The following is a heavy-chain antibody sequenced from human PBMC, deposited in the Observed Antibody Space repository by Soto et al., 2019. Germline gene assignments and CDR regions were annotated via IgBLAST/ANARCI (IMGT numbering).Heavy chain of an antibody. D-gene: IGHD1-26*01. Sequence: GGSLRLSCAASGFTVSSSQMTWVRQAPGKALEWVSLIFIGGTTQYAVSVKGRFTISRDYSKNTLSLQMNNLRAEDTAVYYCARGDSGTYLYYFDFWGQGALVTVSS. CDR1: GFTVSSSQ. CDR3: ARGDSGTYLYYFDF. V-gene: IGHV3-53*01. J-gene: IGHJ4*02. CDR2: IFIGGTT.